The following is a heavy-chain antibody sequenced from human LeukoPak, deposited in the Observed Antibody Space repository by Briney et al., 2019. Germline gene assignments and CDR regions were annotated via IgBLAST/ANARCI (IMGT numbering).Heavy chain of an antibody. V-gene: IGHV3-33*01. CDR2: IWYDGSNK. D-gene: IGHD2/OR15-2a*01. J-gene: IGHJ4*02. CDR1: GFTFSNYG. Sequence: GGSQRLSCAASGFTFSNYGMHWVRQAPGKGLEWVALIWYDGSNKYYADSVKGRLTIFRDNSKNTLFLQMNSLRAEDTAVYYCAREGPRGNSQFDYWGQGTLVTVSS. CDR3: AREGPRGNSQFDY.